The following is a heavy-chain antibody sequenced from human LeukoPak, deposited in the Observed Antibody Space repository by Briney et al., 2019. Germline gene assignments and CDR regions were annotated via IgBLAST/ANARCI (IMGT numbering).Heavy chain of an antibody. CDR2: IYYSGST. CDR3: ARSLEMATIIDY. CDR1: GGSISSYY. V-gene: IGHV4-59*08. D-gene: IGHD5-24*01. J-gene: IGHJ4*02. Sequence: SETLSLTCTVSGGSISSYYWSWIRQPPGKGLEWIGYIYYSGSTNYNPSLKSRVTISVDTSKNQFSLKLSSVTAADTAVYYCARSLEMATIIDYRGQGTLVTVSS.